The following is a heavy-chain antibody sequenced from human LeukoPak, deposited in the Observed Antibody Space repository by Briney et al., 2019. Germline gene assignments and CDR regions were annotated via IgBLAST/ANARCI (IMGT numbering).Heavy chain of an antibody. CDR2: INPNSGGT. Sequence: ASVKVSCKASGYTFTGYYMHWVRQAPGQGLEWMGRINPNSGGTNYAQKFQGRVTMTRDTSISTAYMELSRLRSDDTAVYYCARDQYYGSGGFDYWGQGTLVTVSS. J-gene: IGHJ4*02. CDR3: ARDQYYGSGGFDY. V-gene: IGHV1-2*06. CDR1: GYTFTGYY. D-gene: IGHD3-10*01.